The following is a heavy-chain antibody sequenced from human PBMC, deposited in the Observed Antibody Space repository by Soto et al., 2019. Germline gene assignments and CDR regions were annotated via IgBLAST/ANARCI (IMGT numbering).Heavy chain of an antibody. CDR1: GFTFSSYA. D-gene: IGHD2-2*01. CDR2: ISGSGGST. J-gene: IGHJ6*02. CDR3: AKGGSTSRWPYYYGMDV. V-gene: IGHV3-23*01. Sequence: EVQLLESGGGLVQPGGSLRLSCAASGFTFSSYAKSWVRQAPEKELEWVSAISGSGGSTYYADFVKGRFTISRDNSKNTLYLQMNSLRAEDTAVYYCAKGGSTSRWPYYYGMDVWGQGTTVTVSS.